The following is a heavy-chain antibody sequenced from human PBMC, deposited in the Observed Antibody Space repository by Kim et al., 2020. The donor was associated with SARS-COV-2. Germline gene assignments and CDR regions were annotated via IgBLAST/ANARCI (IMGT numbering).Heavy chain of an antibody. V-gene: IGHV3-21*01. CDR2: ISSSSSYI. Sequence: GGSLRLSCAASGFTFSSYSMNWVRQAPGKGLEWVSSISSSSSYIYYADSVKGRFTISRDNAKNSLYLQMNSLRAEDTAVYYCARDGHWEHYYYYGMDVWGQGTTVTVSS. CDR1: GFTFSSYS. D-gene: IGHD1-26*01. J-gene: IGHJ6*02. CDR3: ARDGHWEHYYYYGMDV.